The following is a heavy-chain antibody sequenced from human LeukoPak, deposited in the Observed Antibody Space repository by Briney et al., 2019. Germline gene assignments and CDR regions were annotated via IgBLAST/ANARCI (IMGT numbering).Heavy chain of an antibody. CDR2: IYYSGST. D-gene: IGHD3-3*01. J-gene: IGHJ4*02. CDR3: ARNPAGPYYDFWSGYSLEFDY. Sequence: KSSETLSLTCTVSGGSISSGGYYWSWIRQHPGKGLEWIGYIYYSGSTYYNPSLKSRVTISVDTSKNQFSLKLSSVTAADTAVYYCARNPAGPYYDFWSGYSLEFDYWGQGTLVTVSS. V-gene: IGHV4-31*03. CDR1: GGSISSGGYY.